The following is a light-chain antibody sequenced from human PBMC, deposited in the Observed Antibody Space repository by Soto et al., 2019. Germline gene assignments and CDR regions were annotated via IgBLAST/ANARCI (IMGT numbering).Light chain of an antibody. CDR3: SSHTSSNTRV. CDR2: DVN. Sequence: QSVLTQPASVSGSPGQSITISCTGTSSDVGGYNYVSWYQQHPGKAPKLMIYDVNNRPSGVSNRFSGSKSGNTASLTISGLQAEDEADYYCSSHTSSNTRVFGGGTKL. CDR1: SSDVGGYNY. V-gene: IGLV2-14*01. J-gene: IGLJ3*02.